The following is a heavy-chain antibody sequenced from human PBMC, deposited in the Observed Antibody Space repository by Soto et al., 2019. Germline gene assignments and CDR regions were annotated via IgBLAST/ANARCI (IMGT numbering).Heavy chain of an antibody. CDR3: ARGNGYEDRVATTPYPQYYFDY. Sequence: QVQLQQWGAGLLKPSETLSLTCAVYGGSFSGYYWSWIRQPPGKGLEWIGEINHSGSTNYNPSLRSRVTISVDTSKNQFSLKLSSVTAADTAVYYCARGNGYEDRVATTPYPQYYFDYWGQGTLVTVSS. CDR2: INHSGST. V-gene: IGHV4-34*01. J-gene: IGHJ4*02. D-gene: IGHD5-12*01. CDR1: GGSFSGYY.